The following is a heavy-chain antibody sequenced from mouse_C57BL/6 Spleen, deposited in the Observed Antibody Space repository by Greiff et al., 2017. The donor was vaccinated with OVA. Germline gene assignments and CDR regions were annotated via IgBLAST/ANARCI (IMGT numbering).Heavy chain of an antibody. V-gene: IGHV5-4*01. CDR3: ARDRGTTVVGYFDV. Sequence: DVKLVESGGGLVKPGGSLKLSCAASGFTFSSYAMSWVRQTPEKRLEWVATISDGGSYTYYPDNVKGRFTISRDNAKNNLYLQMSHLKSEDTAMYYCARDRGTTVVGYFDVWGTGTTVTVSS. J-gene: IGHJ1*03. CDR2: ISDGGSYT. D-gene: IGHD1-1*01. CDR1: GFTFSSYA.